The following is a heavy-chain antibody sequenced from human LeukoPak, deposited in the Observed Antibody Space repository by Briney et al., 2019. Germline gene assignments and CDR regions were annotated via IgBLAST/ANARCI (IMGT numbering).Heavy chain of an antibody. J-gene: IGHJ6*03. CDR2: INHSGGT. CDR1: GGSFSGYY. CDR3: ARVKDPGGYYYYYYMDV. D-gene: IGHD3-16*01. Sequence: KASETLSLTCAVYGGSFSGYYWSWIRQPPGKGLEWIGEINHSGGTKYNPSLKSRVTISVDTSKNQFSLKLSSVTAADTAMYYCARVKDPGGYYYYYYMDVWGKGTTVTVSS. V-gene: IGHV4-34*01.